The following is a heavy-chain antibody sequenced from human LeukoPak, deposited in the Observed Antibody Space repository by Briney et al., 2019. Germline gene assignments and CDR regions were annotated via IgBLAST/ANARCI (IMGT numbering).Heavy chain of an antibody. J-gene: IGHJ4*02. CDR2: ISGSGGST. Sequence: GGSLTLSWAASGFTFRSYSMNWVRQAPGKGLEWVSAISGSGGSTYYADSVKGRFTISRDNSKNTLYLQMNSLRAEDTAVYYCAKDPFDYWGQGTLVTVSS. V-gene: IGHV3-23*01. CDR3: AKDPFDY. CDR1: GFTFRSYS.